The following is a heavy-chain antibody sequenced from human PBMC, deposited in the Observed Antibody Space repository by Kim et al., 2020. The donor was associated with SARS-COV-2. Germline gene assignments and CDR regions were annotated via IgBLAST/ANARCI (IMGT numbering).Heavy chain of an antibody. J-gene: IGHJ4*02. Sequence: GGSLRLSCAASGFTFSNAWMSWVRQAPGKGLEWVGRIKSKTDGGTTDYAAPVKGRFTISRDDSKNTLYLQMNSLKTEDTAVYYCTTDHITYYDFWSGYQFDYWGQGTLVTVSS. CDR2: IKSKTDGGTT. V-gene: IGHV3-15*01. CDR1: GFTFSNAW. CDR3: TTDHITYYDFWSGYQFDY. D-gene: IGHD3-3*01.